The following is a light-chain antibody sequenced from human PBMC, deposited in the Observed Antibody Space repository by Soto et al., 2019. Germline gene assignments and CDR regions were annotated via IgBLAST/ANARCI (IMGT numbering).Light chain of an antibody. Sequence: DIQMTQSPSTLSASVGDRVTITCRTSQSVSSWLAWYQQKPVKAPKLLIYEASSLESGGPSRFSGSGSATEFTLTISSLQPDDFATYYCQQYNSYPYTFGQGTKLEI. CDR1: QSVSSW. CDR2: EAS. V-gene: IGKV1-5*03. CDR3: QQYNSYPYT. J-gene: IGKJ2*01.